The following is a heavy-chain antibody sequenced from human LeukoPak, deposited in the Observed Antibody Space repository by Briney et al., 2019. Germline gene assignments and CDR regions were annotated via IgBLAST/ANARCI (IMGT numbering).Heavy chain of an antibody. CDR3: ARGGKTAMADY. D-gene: IGHD5-18*01. CDR1: GFTFSSYS. CDR2: ISSSSSYI. V-gene: IGHV3-21*01. J-gene: IGHJ4*02. Sequence: PGGSLRLSCAASGFTFSSYSMNWVRQAPGKGLEWVSSISSSSSYIYYADSVKGRFIISREDAKNSVYLQMNSLRAGGTAVYYCARGGKTAMADYWGQGTLVTVSS.